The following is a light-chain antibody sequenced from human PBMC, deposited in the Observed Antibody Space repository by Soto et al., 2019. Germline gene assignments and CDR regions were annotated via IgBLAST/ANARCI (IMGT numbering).Light chain of an antibody. CDR2: GAS. V-gene: IGKV3-20*01. J-gene: IGKJ1*01. Sequence: EIVLTQSPGTLSLSPGERATLSCRASQSVSSSYLAWFQQKPGQAPRLLIYGASSRATGIPDRFSGSGSGADFTLTISRLEPEDFAVYYCQQYESSPVTF. CDR1: QSVSSSY. CDR3: QQYESSPVT.